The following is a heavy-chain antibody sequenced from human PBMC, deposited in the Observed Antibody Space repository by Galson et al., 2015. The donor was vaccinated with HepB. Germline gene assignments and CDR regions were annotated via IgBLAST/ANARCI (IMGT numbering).Heavy chain of an antibody. D-gene: IGHD4-17*01. V-gene: IGHV1-69*06. CDR2: IITMFGTA. CDR1: GGTFSRYV. Sequence: SVKVSCKASGGTFSRYVISWVRQAPGQGLEWMGGIITMFGTANYAQKFQGGVTITADKSTNTAYMELSSLRSEDTAVYYCAILTVTTTEGDSWGQGTLVTVSS. J-gene: IGHJ4*02. CDR3: AILTVTTTEGDS.